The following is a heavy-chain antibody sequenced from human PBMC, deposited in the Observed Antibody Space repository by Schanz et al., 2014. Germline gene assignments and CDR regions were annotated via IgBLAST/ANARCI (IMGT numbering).Heavy chain of an antibody. D-gene: IGHD3-22*01. J-gene: IGHJ5*02. V-gene: IGHV1-69*09. CDR3: AREVGLYDRGWFDP. CDR2: IIPVLAIA. Sequence: QVQLLQSGAEVKKPGASVKVSCKASGYTFTGYYMHWVRQAPGQGLEWMGRIIPVLAIADYAQRFQGRVTITADKSSDTAYMELSSLRSEDTAVYYCAREVGLYDRGWFDPWGQGTLVTVSS. CDR1: GYTFTGYY.